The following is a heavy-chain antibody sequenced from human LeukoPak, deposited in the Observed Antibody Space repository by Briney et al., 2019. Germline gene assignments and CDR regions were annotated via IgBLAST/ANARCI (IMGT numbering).Heavy chain of an antibody. CDR1: GYTFTSYD. Sequence: ASVKVSCTASGYTFTSYDINWVRQATGQGLEWMGWMNPNSGNTGYAQKFQGRVTMTRNTSISTAYMELGSLRSEDTAVYYCARGLRFLEWLLYPYYYYGMDVWGQGTTVTVSS. D-gene: IGHD3-3*01. CDR3: ARGLRFLEWLLYPYYYYGMDV. CDR2: MNPNSGNT. V-gene: IGHV1-8*01. J-gene: IGHJ6*02.